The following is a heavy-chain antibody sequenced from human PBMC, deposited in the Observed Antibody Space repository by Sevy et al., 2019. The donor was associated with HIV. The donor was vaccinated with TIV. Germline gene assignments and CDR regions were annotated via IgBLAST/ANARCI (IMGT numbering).Heavy chain of an antibody. D-gene: IGHD3-22*01. V-gene: IGHV3-30*03. CDR2: ISFDGSHK. CDR1: GFTFSSYG. Sequence: GGSLRLSCVASGFTFSSYGMHWVRQAPGKGLEWVAVISFDGSHKYYADSVKGRFTISRDNSKNTLYLQLNSLRSEDTAVHYCARDHDSSGYFRIRYFDYWGQGTLVTVSS. CDR3: ARDHDSSGYFRIRYFDY. J-gene: IGHJ4*02.